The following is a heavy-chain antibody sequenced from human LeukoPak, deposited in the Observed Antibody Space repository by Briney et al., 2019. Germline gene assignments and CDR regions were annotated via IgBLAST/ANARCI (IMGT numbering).Heavy chain of an antibody. CDR1: GGTFSSYA. CDR2: IIPIFGTA. V-gene: IGHV1-69*01. D-gene: IGHD1-26*01. CDR3: ASCASPVYSGSYYFDY. Sequence: GSSVKVSCKASGGTFSSYAISWVRQAPGQGLEWMGGIIPIFGTANYAQKFQGRVTITADESTSTAYMELSSLRSEDTAVYYCASCASPVYSGSYYFDYWGQGTLVTVSS. J-gene: IGHJ4*02.